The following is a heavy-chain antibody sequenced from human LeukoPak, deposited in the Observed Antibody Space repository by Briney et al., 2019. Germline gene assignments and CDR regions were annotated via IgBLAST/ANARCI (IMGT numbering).Heavy chain of an antibody. V-gene: IGHV4-39*01. CDR2: IYYSGST. CDR1: GGSISSSSYY. CDR3: AGPYSGSYVGAFDI. Sequence: KPSETLSLTCTVSGGSISSSSYYWGWIRQPPGKGLEWIGSIYYSGSTYYNPSLKSRVTISVDTSKNQFSLKLSSVTAADTAVYYCAGPYSGSYVGAFDIWGQGTMVTVSS. J-gene: IGHJ3*02. D-gene: IGHD1-26*01.